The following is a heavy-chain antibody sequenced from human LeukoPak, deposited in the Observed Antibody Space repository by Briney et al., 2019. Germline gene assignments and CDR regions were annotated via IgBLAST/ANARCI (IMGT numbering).Heavy chain of an antibody. D-gene: IGHD4-17*01. CDR1: GFTFSNAW. CDR2: IRYDGSNK. Sequence: GGSLRLSCAASGFTFSNAWMSWVRQAPGKGLEWVAFIRYDGSNKYYADSVKGRFTISRDNSKNTLYLQMNSLRAEDTAVYYCAKDKTTVTRRYYYYYMDVWGKGTTVTISS. V-gene: IGHV3-30*02. J-gene: IGHJ6*03. CDR3: AKDKTTVTRRYYYYYMDV.